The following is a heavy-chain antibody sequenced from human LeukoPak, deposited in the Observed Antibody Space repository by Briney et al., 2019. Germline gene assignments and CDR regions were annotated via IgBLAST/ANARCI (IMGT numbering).Heavy chain of an antibody. CDR2: INAGNGNT. CDR1: GYTFTSYA. V-gene: IGHV1-3*01. CDR3: AREITMVRGVIISPMGY. J-gene: IGHJ4*02. D-gene: IGHD3-10*01. Sequence: ASVKVSCNASGYTFTSYAMHWVRQAPGQRLEWMGWINAGNGNTKYSQKFQGRVTITRDTSASTAYMELSSLRSEDTAVYYCAREITMVRGVIISPMGYWGQGTLVTVSS.